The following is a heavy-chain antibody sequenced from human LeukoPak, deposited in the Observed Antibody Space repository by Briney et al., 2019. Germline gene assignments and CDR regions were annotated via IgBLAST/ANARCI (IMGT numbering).Heavy chain of an antibody. J-gene: IGHJ6*03. Sequence: SQTLSFTCAISGDSVSSNSAAWIWLRQSPSRGLEWLGSTYYRSSWYNYYAVSVKSRITINPDTSKNQFSLQLNSMTHEDTAVYYCAREIHYYYYYMDVWGEGTTVTISS. CDR1: GDSVSSNSAA. CDR2: TYYRSSWYN. CDR3: AREIHYYYYYMDV. V-gene: IGHV6-1*01.